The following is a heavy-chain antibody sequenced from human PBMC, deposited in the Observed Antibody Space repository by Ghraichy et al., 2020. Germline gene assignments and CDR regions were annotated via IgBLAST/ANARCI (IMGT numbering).Heavy chain of an antibody. CDR1: GGSISSYY. CDR2: IYYSGST. D-gene: IGHD1-14*01. CDR3: ATVGPGEWFDP. Sequence: SETLSLTCTVSGGSISSYYWSWIRQPPGKGLEWIGYIYYSGSTNYNPSLKSRVTISVDTSKNQFSLKLSSVTAADTAVYYCATVGPGEWFDPWGQGTLVTVSS. V-gene: IGHV4-59*01. J-gene: IGHJ5*02.